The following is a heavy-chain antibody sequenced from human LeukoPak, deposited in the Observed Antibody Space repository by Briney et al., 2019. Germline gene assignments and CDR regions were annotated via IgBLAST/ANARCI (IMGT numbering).Heavy chain of an antibody. Sequence: ASVKVSCKASGYTFTGYYMHWVRQAPGQGLGWMGRINPNSGGTNYAQKFQGRVTMTRDTSISTAYMELSRLRSDDTAVYYCARAYSPGIAVAGTKSGDYWGQGTLVTVSS. CDR2: INPNSGGT. V-gene: IGHV1-2*06. D-gene: IGHD6-19*01. CDR1: GYTFTGYY. J-gene: IGHJ4*02. CDR3: ARAYSPGIAVAGTKSGDY.